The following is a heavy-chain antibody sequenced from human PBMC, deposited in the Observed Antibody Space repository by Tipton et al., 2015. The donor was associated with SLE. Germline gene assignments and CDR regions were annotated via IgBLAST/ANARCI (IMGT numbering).Heavy chain of an antibody. CDR3: AREAPRDAFDI. CDR1: GFTFSSYA. V-gene: IGHV3-30*04. Sequence: SLRLSCAASGFTFSSYAMHWVRQAPGKGLEWVAVISYVGSNKYYADSVKGRFTISRDNSKNTLYLQMNSLRAEDTAVYYCAREAPRDAFDIWGQGTMVTVSS. CDR2: ISYVGSNK. J-gene: IGHJ3*02.